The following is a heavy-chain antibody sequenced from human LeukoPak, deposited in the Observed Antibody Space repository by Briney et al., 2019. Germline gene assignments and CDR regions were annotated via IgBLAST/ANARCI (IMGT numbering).Heavy chain of an antibody. D-gene: IGHD2/OR15-2a*01. Sequence: PGGSLRLSCAASGFTFDDYGMIWVRQAPGKGLEWVSRINWNGGDTRYADSVKGRFTISRDNAKNSLYLQMNSLRGEDTAFYYCAGGGIWYPDYWGQGTLVTVSS. CDR1: GFTFDDYG. CDR2: INWNGGDT. CDR3: AGGGIWYPDY. J-gene: IGHJ4*02. V-gene: IGHV3-20*04.